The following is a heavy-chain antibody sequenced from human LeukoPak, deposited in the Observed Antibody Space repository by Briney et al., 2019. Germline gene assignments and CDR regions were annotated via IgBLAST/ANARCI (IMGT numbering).Heavy chain of an antibody. CDR2: ISAYNGNT. V-gene: IGHV1-18*01. D-gene: IGHD2-15*01. Sequence: GASVKVSCKASGYTFTSYGISWVRQAPGQGLEWMGWISAYNGNTNYAQKLQGRVTMTTDTSTSTAYMELRSLRSDDTAVYYCARDLGAYCSGGSCLKQYDYWGQGTLVTVSS. J-gene: IGHJ4*02. CDR3: ARDLGAYCSGGSCLKQYDY. CDR1: GYTFTSYG.